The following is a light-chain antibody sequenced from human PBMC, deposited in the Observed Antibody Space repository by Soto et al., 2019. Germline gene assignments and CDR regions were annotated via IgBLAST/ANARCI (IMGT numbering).Light chain of an antibody. CDR2: AAS. CDR1: QGIRND. Sequence: IQMTQSPSSLSASVGDRDTITCRASQGIRNDLGWYQQKPGKAPKLLIHAASSLESGVPSRFSGSGSGTDFTFTISSLQPEDFATYYCLQDYSYPWTFGQGTKVEI. J-gene: IGKJ1*01. CDR3: LQDYSYPWT. V-gene: IGKV1-6*01.